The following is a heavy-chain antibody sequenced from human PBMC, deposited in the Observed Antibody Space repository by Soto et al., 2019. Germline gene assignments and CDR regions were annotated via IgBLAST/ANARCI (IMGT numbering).Heavy chain of an antibody. Sequence: QVQLVQSGAEVKKPGASVKVSCKASGYTFTSYGISWVRQAPGQGLEWMGWISAYNGNTNYAQKLQGRVTMTTDTTTSTAYMELRSLRSDDTAVYYCASDSTRDMSGPASWAAAGWGRYFDLWGRGTLVTVSS. CDR1: GYTFTSYG. D-gene: IGHD6-13*01. CDR2: ISAYNGNT. V-gene: IGHV1-18*01. J-gene: IGHJ2*01. CDR3: ASDSTRDMSGPASWAAAGWGRYFDL.